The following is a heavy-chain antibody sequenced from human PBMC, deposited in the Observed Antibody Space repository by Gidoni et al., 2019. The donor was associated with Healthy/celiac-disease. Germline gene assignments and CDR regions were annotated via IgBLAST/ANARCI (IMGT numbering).Heavy chain of an antibody. J-gene: IGHJ5*02. CDR3: AKDNRGITGP. Sequence: EVKLVESGGGLVQTSRSLRLSGAAYGFTFDAYAMHWVRQAPGKGLEWVSGISWNSGSIGYADSVKGRFTISRDNANNSLYLQMNSLIAEDTALYYCAKDNRGITGPWGQGTLVTVSS. CDR1: GFTFDAYA. CDR2: ISWNSGSI. D-gene: IGHD1-20*01. V-gene: IGHV3-9*01.